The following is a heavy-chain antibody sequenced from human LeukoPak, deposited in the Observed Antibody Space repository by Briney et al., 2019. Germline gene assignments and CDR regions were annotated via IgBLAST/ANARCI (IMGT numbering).Heavy chain of an antibody. J-gene: IGHJ4*02. CDR1: GFTFSSYD. Sequence: GGSLRLSCAASGFTFSSYDMSWVRQAPGKGLEWVSVIYSGGSTYYADSVKGRFTISRDNSKNTLYLQMNSLRAEDTAVYYCARDLRFLEWPPALDYWGQGTLVTVSS. V-gene: IGHV3-53*01. CDR3: ARDLRFLEWPPALDY. CDR2: IYSGGST. D-gene: IGHD3-3*01.